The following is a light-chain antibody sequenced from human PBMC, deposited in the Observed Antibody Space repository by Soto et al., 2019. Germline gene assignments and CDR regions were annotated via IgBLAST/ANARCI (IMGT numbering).Light chain of an antibody. CDR2: DAS. J-gene: IGKJ2*01. CDR3: QQYGSSPT. V-gene: IGKV3-20*01. Sequence: EIVLTQSPGTLSLSPGERATLSCRASQSVSSSYLAWYQQKPGQAPRLLIYDASSRATGIPDRFSGSGSGTDFTLTISRLEPDDFAVYYCQQYGSSPTFGQGTKLEIK. CDR1: QSVSSSY.